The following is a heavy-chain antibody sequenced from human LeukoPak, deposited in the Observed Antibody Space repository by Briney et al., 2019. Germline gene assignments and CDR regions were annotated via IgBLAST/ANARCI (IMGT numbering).Heavy chain of an antibody. J-gene: IGHJ4*02. CDR3: ARAVAGSTAFDF. D-gene: IGHD6-19*01. V-gene: IGHV4-59*01. Sequence: SETLSLTCTVSGGSISSYYWSWIRQPPGKGLEWIGYIYYSGSTNYNPSLKSRVTISVDTSKNQFSLNLSSVTAADTAVYYCARAVAGSTAFDFWGLGTLVTVSS. CDR2: IYYSGST. CDR1: GGSISSYY.